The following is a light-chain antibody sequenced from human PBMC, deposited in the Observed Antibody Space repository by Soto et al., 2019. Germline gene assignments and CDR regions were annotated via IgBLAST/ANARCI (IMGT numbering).Light chain of an antibody. V-gene: IGKV3-15*01. J-gene: IGKJ5*01. CDR3: QQYNNWPFIT. Sequence: EIVMTQPPATLSVSPGERATLSCRASQSVRGNLAWYQQRPGQSPRLLIYGASSRATGIPARFSGSGSGTEFTLSISSLQSEDFAVYYCQQYNNWPFITFGQGTRLEIK. CDR2: GAS. CDR1: QSVRGN.